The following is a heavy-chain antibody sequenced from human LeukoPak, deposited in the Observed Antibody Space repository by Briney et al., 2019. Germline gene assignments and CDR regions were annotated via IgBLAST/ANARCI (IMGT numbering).Heavy chain of an antibody. Sequence: SETLSLTCTVSGGSISSYYWSWIRQPPGKGLEWIGYIYYSGSTNYNPSLKSRVTISVDTSKNQFSLKLSSVTAADTAVYYCASLFRGWGQGTMVTVSS. V-gene: IGHV4-59*01. J-gene: IGHJ3*01. CDR2: IYYSGST. CDR3: ASLFRG. CDR1: GGSISSYY.